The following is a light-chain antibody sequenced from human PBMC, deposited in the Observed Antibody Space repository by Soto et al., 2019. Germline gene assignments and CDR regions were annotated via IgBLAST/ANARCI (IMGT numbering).Light chain of an antibody. V-gene: IGKV3-11*01. CDR3: QQRTSWPIT. Sequence: EIVLTQSPATLSFSPGERATLSCRASQSVSSYLAWYQQKPGQTPMLLIYDASNRATGIPARFSGSGSGTDFHLTISSLEPEDFAVYYCQQRTSWPITFGQGTRLEIK. CDR1: QSVSSY. CDR2: DAS. J-gene: IGKJ5*01.